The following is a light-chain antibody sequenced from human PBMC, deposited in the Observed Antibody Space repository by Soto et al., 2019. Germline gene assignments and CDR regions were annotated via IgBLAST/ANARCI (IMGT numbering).Light chain of an antibody. CDR2: GAS. V-gene: IGKV1-17*03. CDR1: QGINKD. J-gene: IGKJ2*01. CDR3: LQPSSFPRT. Sequence: DIQMPQSPSVMSASVGDRVTITCRASQGINKDLVWFQQKPGKVPKRLIYGASSLQNGVPSRFSGSGSGTEFTLTIDNLQPEDFATYYCLQPSSFPRTFGQGTKLDFK.